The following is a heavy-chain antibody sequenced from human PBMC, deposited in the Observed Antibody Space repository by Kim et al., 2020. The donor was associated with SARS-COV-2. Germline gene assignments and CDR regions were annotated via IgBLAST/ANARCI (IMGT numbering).Heavy chain of an antibody. CDR2: INHSGRT. CDR3: ARRLSNTSGWGSQCCDL. CDR1: GGSFSGYY. J-gene: IGHJ4*02. D-gene: IGHD3-10*01. V-gene: IGHV4-34*01. Sequence: SETLSLTCAVYGGSFSGYYWSWIRQPPGKGLEWIGEINHSGRTNYNPSLKSRVTISVDTSKNQFSLKLTSVTAADTAVYFCARRLSNTSGWGSQCCDLWGQGSLVTVSS.